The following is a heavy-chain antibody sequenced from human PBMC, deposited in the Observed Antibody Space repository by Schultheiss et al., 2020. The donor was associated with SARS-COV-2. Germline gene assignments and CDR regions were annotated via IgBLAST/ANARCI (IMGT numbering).Heavy chain of an antibody. V-gene: IGHV3-30-3*01. D-gene: IGHD3-22*01. CDR3: ARPTNTNYYDSSGYYDY. CDR1: GFTFSSYA. CDR2: ISYDGSNK. J-gene: IGHJ4*02. Sequence: GGSLRLSCAASGFTFSSYAMHWVRQAPGKGLEWVAVISYDGSNKYYADSVKGRFTISRDNSKNTLYLQMNSLRAEDTAVYYCARPTNTNYYDSSGYYDYWGQGTLVTVSS.